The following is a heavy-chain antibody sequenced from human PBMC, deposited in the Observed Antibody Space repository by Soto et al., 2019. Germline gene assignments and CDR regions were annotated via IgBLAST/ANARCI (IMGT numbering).Heavy chain of an antibody. V-gene: IGHV1-18*01. CDR2: ISAYNGNT. J-gene: IGHJ5*02. Sequence: GASVKVSCKASGYTFTSYGISWVRQAPGQGLEWMGWISAYNGNTNYAQKLQGRVTMTTDTSTSTAYMELRSLRSDDTAVYYCARDRRYYYGSGSHQWFDPWGQGTLVTVSS. CDR3: ARDRRYYYGSGSHQWFDP. D-gene: IGHD3-10*01. CDR1: GYTFTSYG.